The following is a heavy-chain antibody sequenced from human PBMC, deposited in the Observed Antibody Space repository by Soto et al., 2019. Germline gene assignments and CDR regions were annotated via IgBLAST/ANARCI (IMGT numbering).Heavy chain of an antibody. Sequence: PGGSLRLSCAASGFTFSSYSMNWVRQAPGKGLEWVSYISSSSTIYYADSVKGRFTISRDNAKNSLYLQMNSLRDEDTAVYYCARLHTIFGAAFDIWGQGTMVTVSS. J-gene: IGHJ3*02. CDR3: ARLHTIFGAAFDI. D-gene: IGHD3-3*01. CDR2: ISSSSTI. CDR1: GFTFSSYS. V-gene: IGHV3-48*02.